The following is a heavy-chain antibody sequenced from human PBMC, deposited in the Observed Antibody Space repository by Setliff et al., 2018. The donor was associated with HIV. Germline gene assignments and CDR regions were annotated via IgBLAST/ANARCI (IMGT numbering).Heavy chain of an antibody. J-gene: IGHJ6*03. D-gene: IGHD3-10*01. V-gene: IGHV1-3*01. CDR2: INAGNGNT. Sequence: GASVKVSCKASGYTFTSYVMHWVRQAPGQRLEWMGWINAGNGNTKYSQKFQGRVTFTRDTSASTAYMELSSLRSEDTAVYYCAREGKFRYYYYMDVWGKGTTVTVSS. CDR1: GYTFTSYV. CDR3: AREGKFRYYYYMDV.